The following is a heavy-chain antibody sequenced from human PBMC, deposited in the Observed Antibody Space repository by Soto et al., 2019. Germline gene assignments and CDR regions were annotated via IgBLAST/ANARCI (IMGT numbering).Heavy chain of an antibody. Sequence: GGSLRLSCAASGFTFSSYWMSWVRQAPGKGLEWVANIKQDGSEKYYVDSVKGRFTITRDNAKNSLYLQMNSLRAEDTAVYYCAREVATIEQSISIWFDPWGQGTLVTVSS. CDR3: AREVATIEQSISIWFDP. CDR2: IKQDGSEK. D-gene: IGHD5-12*01. V-gene: IGHV3-7*05. J-gene: IGHJ5*02. CDR1: GFTFSSYW.